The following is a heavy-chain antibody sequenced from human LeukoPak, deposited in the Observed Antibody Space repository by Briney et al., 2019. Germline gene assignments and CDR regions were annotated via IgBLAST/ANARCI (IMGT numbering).Heavy chain of an antibody. CDR3: ARDHPYCSSTSCFGAFDI. CDR1: GYSFTSYW. Sequence: GESLRISCKGSGYSFTSYWISWVRQMPGKGLEWMGRIDPSDSYTNYSPSFQGHVTISAGKSISTAYLQWSSLKASDTAMYYCARDHPYCSSTSCFGAFDIWGQGTMVTVSS. CDR2: IDPSDSYT. V-gene: IGHV5-10-1*01. J-gene: IGHJ3*02. D-gene: IGHD2-2*01.